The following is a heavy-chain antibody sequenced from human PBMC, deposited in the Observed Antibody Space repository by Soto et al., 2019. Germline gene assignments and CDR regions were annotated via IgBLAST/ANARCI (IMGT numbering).Heavy chain of an antibody. Sequence: SLRLSCSASGFTFNSYGMHWVRQAPGKGLEWVAVISYDGSNKYYADSVKGRFTISRDNSKNTLYLQMNSLRAEDTAVYCCAKATYYDSWFYPWGQGTLVTVSS. D-gene: IGHD3-10*01. CDR2: ISYDGSNK. CDR1: GFTFNSYG. CDR3: AKATYYDSWFYP. V-gene: IGHV3-30*18. J-gene: IGHJ5*01.